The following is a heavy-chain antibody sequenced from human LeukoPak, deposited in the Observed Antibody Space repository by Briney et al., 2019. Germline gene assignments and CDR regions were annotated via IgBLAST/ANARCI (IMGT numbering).Heavy chain of an antibody. CDR3: ARGPVAAAGTRFEDY. D-gene: IGHD6-13*01. Sequence: ASVKVSCKASGGTFSSYAISWVRQAPGQGLEWMGRIIPIFGTANYAQKFQGRVTITTDESTSTAYMELSSLRSEDTAVYYCARGPVAAAGTRFEDYWGQGTLVTVSS. V-gene: IGHV1-69*05. CDR2: IIPIFGTA. CDR1: GGTFSSYA. J-gene: IGHJ4*02.